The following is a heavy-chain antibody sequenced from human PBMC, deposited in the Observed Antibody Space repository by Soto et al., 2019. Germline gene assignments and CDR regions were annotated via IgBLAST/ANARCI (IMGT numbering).Heavy chain of an antibody. CDR1: GFLFNNYD. D-gene: IGHD1-26*01. CDR2: IGTAGDT. Sequence: GGSLRLSCEGSGFLFNNYDLHWVRQATGKGLEWVSGIGTAGDTYYRGSVKGRFIISRENGKNSLYLQMNGLRVGDTAVYYCARGPAGRLDFWGQGTLVTVSS. J-gene: IGHJ4*02. CDR3: ARGPAGRLDF. V-gene: IGHV3-13*04.